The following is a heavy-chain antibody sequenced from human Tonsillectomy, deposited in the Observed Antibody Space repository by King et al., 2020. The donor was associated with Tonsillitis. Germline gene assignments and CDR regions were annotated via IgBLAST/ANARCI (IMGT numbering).Heavy chain of an antibody. CDR1: GYSISSGYY. Sequence: VQLQESVPGLVKPSETLSLSCTVSGYSISSGYYWGWIRQPPGKGLEWIGSIYHSGSTYYNPSLKSRVTISVDTSKNQFSLKLRSVTAADTAVYYCARGQPPDYWGQGTLVTVSS. V-gene: IGHV4-38-2*02. CDR2: IYHSGST. J-gene: IGHJ4*02. CDR3: ARGQPPDY.